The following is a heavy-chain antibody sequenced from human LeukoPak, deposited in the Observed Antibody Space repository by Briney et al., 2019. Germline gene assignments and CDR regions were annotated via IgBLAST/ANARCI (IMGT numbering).Heavy chain of an antibody. CDR1: GYTFTSYG. Sequence: GASVKVSCKASGYTFTSYGISWVRQAPGQGLEWMGWISPYNGNTNYAQKLQGRVTMTTDTSTSTAYMELRSLRSDDTAVYYCARGALLLWFGELLSQHFDYWGQGTLVTVSS. D-gene: IGHD3-10*01. J-gene: IGHJ4*02. V-gene: IGHV1-18*01. CDR2: ISPYNGNT. CDR3: ARGALLLWFGELLSQHFDY.